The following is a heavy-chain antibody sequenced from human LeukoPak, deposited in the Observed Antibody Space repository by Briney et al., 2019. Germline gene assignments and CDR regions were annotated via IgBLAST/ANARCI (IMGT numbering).Heavy chain of an antibody. Sequence: GGPLRLSCAASGFTFSSYSMNWVRQAPGKGLEWVSSISSSSSYIYYADSVKGRFTISRDNAKNSLYLQMNSLRAEDTAVYYCARRGWGGYSGYGYFDYWGQGTLVTVSS. CDR2: ISSSSSYI. D-gene: IGHD5-12*01. J-gene: IGHJ4*02. V-gene: IGHV3-21*01. CDR3: ARRGWGGYSGYGYFDY. CDR1: GFTFSSYS.